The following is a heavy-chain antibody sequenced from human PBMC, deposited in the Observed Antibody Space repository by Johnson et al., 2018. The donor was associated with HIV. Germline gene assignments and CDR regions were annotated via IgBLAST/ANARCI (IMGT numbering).Heavy chain of an antibody. CDR3: ARGGYTYGYLWAFDI. V-gene: IGHV3-30-3*01. CDR2: ISHDGSNK. Sequence: QMQLVEPRGGVVPPGTSLTLPCAASGFTFSHYAIFWVRQAPGKGLEWVAVISHDGSNKYYADSVKGRFTISRDNSKNTLYLQMNSLRPEDTAVYFCARGGYTYGYLWAFDIWGQGTMVTVSS. D-gene: IGHD5-18*01. J-gene: IGHJ3*02. CDR1: GFTFSHYA.